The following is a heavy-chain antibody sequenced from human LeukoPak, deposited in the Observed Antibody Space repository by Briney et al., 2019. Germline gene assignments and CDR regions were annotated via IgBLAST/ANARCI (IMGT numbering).Heavy chain of an antibody. V-gene: IGHV3-9*01. Sequence: PGGSLRLSCAPSGFTVDDYAMHWVRQAPGKGLEWVSGISWNGGSIGYADSVKGRFTISRDNAKNSLSLQMNSLRAEDTALYYCARDYGSGSYEGAGWYFDLWGRGNLVTVSS. CDR1: GFTVDDYA. CDR3: ARDYGSGSYEGAGWYFDL. CDR2: ISWNGGSI. J-gene: IGHJ2*01. D-gene: IGHD3-10*01.